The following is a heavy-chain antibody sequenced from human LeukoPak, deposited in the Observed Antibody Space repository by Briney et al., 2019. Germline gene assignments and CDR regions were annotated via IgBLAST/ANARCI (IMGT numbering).Heavy chain of an antibody. J-gene: IGHJ4*02. D-gene: IGHD1-26*01. Sequence: SETLSLTCTVSGGSISSYYWSWIRQPAGKGLEWIGRIYTSGSTNYNPSLKSRVTMSVDTSKNQFSLKLSSVTAADTAVYYCAGGRIVGALYYFDYWGQGTLVTVSS. CDR2: IYTSGST. CDR3: AGGRIVGALYYFDY. V-gene: IGHV4-4*07. CDR1: GGSISSYY.